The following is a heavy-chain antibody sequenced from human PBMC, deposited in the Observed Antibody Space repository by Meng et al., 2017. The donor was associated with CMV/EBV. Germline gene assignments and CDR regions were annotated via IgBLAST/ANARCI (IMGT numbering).Heavy chain of an antibody. CDR2: IYGSGGT. J-gene: IGHJ4*02. CDR3: ARAPEGP. Sequence: TVSLIFTVSGGSVRSWGYYWSWIRQHQGKGMEWIGYIYGSGGTYYNSSLKSRVTISVDTSKHQFSLKLSSVTAADTAVYYCARAPEGPWGQGTLVTVSS. CDR1: GGSVRSWGYY. D-gene: IGHD1-14*01. V-gene: IGHV4-31*03.